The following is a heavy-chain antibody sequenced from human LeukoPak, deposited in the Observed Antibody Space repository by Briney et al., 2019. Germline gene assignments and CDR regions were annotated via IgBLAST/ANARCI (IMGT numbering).Heavy chain of an antibody. D-gene: IGHD3-22*01. Sequence: PSETRSLTCAVYGGSFTGYYWSWIRQPPGKGLEWIGEINHSGSTNYSPSLKSRVTISVDTSKNQFSLKLSSLTAADTAVYYCAGYYYDSSGYYTFEYWGQGTLVTVSS. CDR1: GGSFTGYY. J-gene: IGHJ4*02. CDR2: INHSGST. CDR3: AGYYYDSSGYYTFEY. V-gene: IGHV4-34*01.